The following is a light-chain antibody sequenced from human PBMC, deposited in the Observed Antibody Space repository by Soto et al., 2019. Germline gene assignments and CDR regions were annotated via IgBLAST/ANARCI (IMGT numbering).Light chain of an antibody. Sequence: EIVLTQSPVTLSLSPGERATLSCRASQSVSSYLAWYQQKPGQAPRLLIYDASNRATGIPARFSGSGSGTDFTLTITSLEPEGFAVYYCQQRSNWPPLTFGGGTRWIS. CDR1: QSVSSY. V-gene: IGKV3-11*01. CDR3: QQRSNWPPLT. CDR2: DAS. J-gene: IGKJ4*01.